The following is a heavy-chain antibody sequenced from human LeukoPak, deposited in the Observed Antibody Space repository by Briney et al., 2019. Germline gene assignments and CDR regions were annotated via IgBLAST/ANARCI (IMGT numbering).Heavy chain of an antibody. Sequence: ASVKVSCKASGYTFTGYYMHWVRQAPGQGLEWMGLINPNSGGTNYAQKFQGRVTMTRDTSISTAYMELSRLRSDDTAVYYCAWAFCSSTSCYPYYFDYWGQGTLVTVSS. D-gene: IGHD2-2*01. J-gene: IGHJ4*02. CDR3: AWAFCSSTSCYPYYFDY. CDR1: GYTFTGYY. CDR2: INPNSGGT. V-gene: IGHV1-2*02.